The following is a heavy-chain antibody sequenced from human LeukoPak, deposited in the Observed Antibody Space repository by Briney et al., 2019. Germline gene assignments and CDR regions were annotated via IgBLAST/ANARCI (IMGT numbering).Heavy chain of an antibody. Sequence: ASVKLSCKASGGTFSSYAISWVRQAPGQGLEWMGGIIPIFGTANYAQKFQGRVTITADESTSTAYMELSSLRSEDTAVYYCAGPPNSGSDLVYGTDVWGQGTTVTVSS. J-gene: IGHJ6*02. D-gene: IGHD5-12*01. CDR2: IIPIFGTA. V-gene: IGHV1-69*13. CDR1: GGTFSSYA. CDR3: AGPPNSGSDLVYGTDV.